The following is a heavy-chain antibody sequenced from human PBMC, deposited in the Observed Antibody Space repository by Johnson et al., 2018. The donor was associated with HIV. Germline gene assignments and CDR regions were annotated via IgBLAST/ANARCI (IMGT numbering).Heavy chain of an antibody. D-gene: IGHD5-18*01. V-gene: IGHV3-48*04. CDR3: ARSNTAMMYDAFDI. Sequence: VQLVESGGGLVQPGGSLRLSCAASGFTFSSYAMSWVRQAPGKGLEWVSGISWNSGSIGYADSVKGRFTISRDNAKNSLYLQMNSLRAEDTAVYYCARSNTAMMYDAFDIWGQGTMVTVSS. J-gene: IGHJ3*02. CDR1: GFTFSSYA. CDR2: ISWNSGSI.